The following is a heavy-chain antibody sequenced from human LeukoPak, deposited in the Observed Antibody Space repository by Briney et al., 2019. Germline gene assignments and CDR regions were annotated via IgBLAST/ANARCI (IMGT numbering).Heavy chain of an antibody. J-gene: IGHJ4*02. V-gene: IGHV4-34*01. D-gene: IGHD6-25*01. CDR3: ARGLYQRDY. CDR2: INHRGRN. Sequence: SETLSLTCAVYGGSFRGYYWRWIRQPPGKGVEWIGEINHRGRNNYKPSLKRRVTISVGTSKNQFSLKLSSVTAADTAVYYCARGLYQRDYWGQGTLVTVSS. CDR1: GGSFRGYY.